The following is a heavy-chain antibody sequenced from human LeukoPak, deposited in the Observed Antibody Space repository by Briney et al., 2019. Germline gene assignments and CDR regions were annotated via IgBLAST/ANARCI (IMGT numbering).Heavy chain of an antibody. D-gene: IGHD3-22*01. CDR3: AKTGDYFDSTDYYRPDAFDI. Sequence: GGSLRLSCAVSGFTFSVYGMNWVRQAPGKGLEWVSAISGSGSMTYYADSVKGRFTISRDKSNNTLYLQMNSLRAEDTALYYCAKTGDYFDSTDYYRPDAFDIWGQGTMVTVSS. CDR2: ISGSGSMT. J-gene: IGHJ3*02. CDR1: GFTFSVYG. V-gene: IGHV3-23*01.